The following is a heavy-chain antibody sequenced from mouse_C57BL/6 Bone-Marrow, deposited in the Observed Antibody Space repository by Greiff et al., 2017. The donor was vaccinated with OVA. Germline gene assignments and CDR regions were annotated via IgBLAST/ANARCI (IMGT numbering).Heavy chain of an antibody. CDR3: TTEGDGYLYYFDY. CDR2: IDPENGDT. V-gene: IGHV14-4*01. Sequence: VQLQQSGAELVRPGASVKLSCTASGFNIKDDYMHWVKQWPEQGLEWIGWIDPENGDTEYASKFQGKATITADTSSNTAYLQLSSLTSEDTAVYYCTTEGDGYLYYFDYWGQGTTLTVSS. D-gene: IGHD2-3*01. J-gene: IGHJ2*01. CDR1: GFNIKDDY.